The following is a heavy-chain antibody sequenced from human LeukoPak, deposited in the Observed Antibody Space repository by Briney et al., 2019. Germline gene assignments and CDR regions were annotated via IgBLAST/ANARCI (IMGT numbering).Heavy chain of an antibody. CDR2: LYFSGST. Sequence: PSETLSLTCTVSGVSISTYYWSWIRQPPGEALEWIGYLYFSGSTNYNPSLKSRVTISEDTSKNQFSLKLSSVTAADTAVYYCARRSTYYYDSSGLDPWGQGTLVTVSS. J-gene: IGHJ5*02. CDR3: ARRSTYYYDSSGLDP. V-gene: IGHV4-59*01. CDR1: GVSISTYY. D-gene: IGHD3-22*01.